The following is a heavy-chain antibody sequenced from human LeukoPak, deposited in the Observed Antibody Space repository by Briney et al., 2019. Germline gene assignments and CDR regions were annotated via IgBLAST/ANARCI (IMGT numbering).Heavy chain of an antibody. V-gene: IGHV1-46*01. D-gene: IGHD2-2*01. CDR3: ARDPRGKDIVVVPAAPGMDY. CDR2: INPSGGST. J-gene: IGHJ4*02. CDR1: GYTFTSYY. Sequence: ASVKVSCKASGYTFTSYYMHWVRQAPGQGLEWMGIINPSGGSTSYAQKFQGRVTMTRDTSTSTVYMELSSLRSEDTAVYYCARDPRGKDIVVVPAAPGMDYWGQGTLVTVSS.